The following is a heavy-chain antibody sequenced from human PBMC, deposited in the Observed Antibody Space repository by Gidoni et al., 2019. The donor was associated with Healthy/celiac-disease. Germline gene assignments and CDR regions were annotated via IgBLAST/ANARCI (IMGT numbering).Heavy chain of an antibody. Sequence: QVQLQESGQGLVKPSQTLSLTCTVSGGSISSGGYYWSWIRQHPGKGLEWIGYIYYSGSTYYNPALKSRVTISVETSKKQFSLKLSSVTAADTAVYYCARGKMTIFHPSGFDIWGQGTMVTVSS. CDR1: GGSISSGGYY. D-gene: IGHD3-9*01. V-gene: IGHV4-31*03. CDR2: IYYSGST. CDR3: ARGKMTIFHPSGFDI. J-gene: IGHJ3*02.